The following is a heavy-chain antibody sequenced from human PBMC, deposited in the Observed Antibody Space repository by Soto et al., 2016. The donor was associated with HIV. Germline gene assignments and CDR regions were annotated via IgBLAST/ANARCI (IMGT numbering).Heavy chain of an antibody. D-gene: IGHD3-10*01. CDR1: GYTFTGYY. V-gene: IGHV1-2*02. J-gene: IGHJ4*02. CDR3: ARDPPTVRGVESYFDY. CDR2: INPNSGGT. Sequence: QVQLVQSGAEVKKPGASVKVSCKASGYTFTGYYMHWVRQAPGQGLEWMGWINPNSGGTNYAQKFQGRVTMTRDTSISTAYMELSRLRSDDTAVYYCARDPPTVRGVESYFDYWGQGTLVTVSS.